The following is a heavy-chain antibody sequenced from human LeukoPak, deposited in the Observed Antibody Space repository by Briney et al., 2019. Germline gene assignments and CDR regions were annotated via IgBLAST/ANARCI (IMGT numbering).Heavy chain of an antibody. CDR3: ARLTRFDP. Sequence: AGGSLRLSCAASGFTFSSYAMHWVRQAPGKGLEWVAVISYDGSNKYYADSVKGRFTISRDNSKNTLYLQMNSLRAEDTAVYYCARLTRFDPWGQGTLVTVSS. J-gene: IGHJ5*02. CDR1: GFTFSSYA. D-gene: IGHD3-9*01. CDR2: ISYDGSNK. V-gene: IGHV3-30-3*01.